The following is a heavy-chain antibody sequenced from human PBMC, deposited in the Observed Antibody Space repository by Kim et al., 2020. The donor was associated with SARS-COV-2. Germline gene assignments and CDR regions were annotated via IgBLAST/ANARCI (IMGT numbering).Heavy chain of an antibody. V-gene: IGHV4-4*07. CDR3: VRHGSWFDP. D-gene: IGHD3-10*01. CDR2: IYTSGNT. J-gene: IGHJ5*02. CDR1: GAPVTTYY. Sequence: SETLSLTCTVSGAPVTTYYWTWIRQSAGKGLEWIGRIYTSGNTTYNPSLKSRVTMSLDTSKNHLYLKLSSVTAADTAVYYCVRHGSWFDPWGQGSAITVSS.